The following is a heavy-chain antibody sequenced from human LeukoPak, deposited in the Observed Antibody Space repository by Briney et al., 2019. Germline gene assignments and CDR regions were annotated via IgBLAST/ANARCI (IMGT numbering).Heavy chain of an antibody. CDR1: GYTFTGYY. J-gene: IGHJ4*02. CDR3: ASYYYDSSGYYYAFDY. CDR2: IIPIFGTA. Sequence: ASVKVSCKASGYTFTGYYMHWVRQAPGQGLEWMGGIIPIFGTANYAQKFQGRVTITADESTSTAYMELSSLRSEDTAVYYCASYYYDSSGYYYAFDYWGQGTLVTVSS. V-gene: IGHV1-69*13. D-gene: IGHD3-22*01.